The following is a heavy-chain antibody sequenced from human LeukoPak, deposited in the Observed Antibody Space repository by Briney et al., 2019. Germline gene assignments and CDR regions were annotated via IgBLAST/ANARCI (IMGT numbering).Heavy chain of an antibody. D-gene: IGHD6-19*01. J-gene: IGHJ3*02. V-gene: IGHV4-39*01. Sequence: SETLSLTCTVSGGSIGSTNYYWGWIRQPPGKGLEWIANIYYSGSTYYNPSLKSRVTISVDTSKNQFSLRLNSVTAADTSIYYCARIPTNAVPSAHNGFDIWGQGTMLTVSS. CDR2: IYYSGST. CDR3: ARIPTNAVPSAHNGFDI. CDR1: GGSIGSTNYY.